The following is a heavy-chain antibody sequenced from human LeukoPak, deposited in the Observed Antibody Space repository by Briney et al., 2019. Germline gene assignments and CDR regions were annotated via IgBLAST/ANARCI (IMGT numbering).Heavy chain of an antibody. D-gene: IGHD3-16*01. CDR1: GFTFSSSA. CDR3: ANRPVWVHYVADY. V-gene: IGHV3-23*01. CDR2: VSGSGGST. Sequence: GGPLRLSCAASGFTFSSSAMSWVRPAPGKGLEWVSAVSGSGGSTYYADSVKGRFTISRDNSKNTLYLQMNSLRVEDTAVYYCANRPVWVHYVADYWGQGSLVTVSS. J-gene: IGHJ4*02.